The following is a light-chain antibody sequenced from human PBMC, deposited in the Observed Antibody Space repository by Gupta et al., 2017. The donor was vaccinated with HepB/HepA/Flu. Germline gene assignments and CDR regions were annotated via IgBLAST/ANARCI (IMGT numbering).Light chain of an antibody. CDR3: QQYDNLPPMCS. Sequence: DIQMTQSPSSLSASVGDRVTITCQASQDISNYLNWYQQKPGKAPKLLIYDASNLETGVPSRFSGSGSGTDFTFTISSLQPEDIATYYCQQYDNLPPMCSFGQGTXLEIK. V-gene: IGKV1-33*01. CDR1: QDISNY. J-gene: IGKJ2*04. CDR2: DAS.